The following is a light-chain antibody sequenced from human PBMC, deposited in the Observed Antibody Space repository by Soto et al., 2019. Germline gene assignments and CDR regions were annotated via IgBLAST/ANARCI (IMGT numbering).Light chain of an antibody. CDR2: GAS. CDR1: QSVSSN. Sequence: EIVMTQSPATLSVSTGERDTLSCRASQSVSSNLAWYQQKPGQAPRLLIYGASTRATGIPARFSGSGSGTEFTLTISSLQPEDFAVYYCQQYNNWPTWTFGQGTKV. V-gene: IGKV3-15*01. CDR3: QQYNNWPTWT. J-gene: IGKJ1*01.